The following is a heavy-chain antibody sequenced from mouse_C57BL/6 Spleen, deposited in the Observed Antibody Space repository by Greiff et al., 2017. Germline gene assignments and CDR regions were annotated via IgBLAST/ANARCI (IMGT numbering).Heavy chain of an antibody. D-gene: IGHD2-5*01. CDR1: GYTFTSYW. V-gene: IGHV1-69*01. J-gene: IGHJ2*01. Sequence: QVQLKQPGAELVMPGASVKLSCKASGYTFTSYWMHWVKQRPGQGLEWIGEIDPSDSYTNYNQKFKGKSTLTVDKSSSTAYMQLSSLTSEDSAVYYCARSYYSNYVPYYFDYWGQGTTLTVSS. CDR3: ARSYYSNYVPYYFDY. CDR2: IDPSDSYT.